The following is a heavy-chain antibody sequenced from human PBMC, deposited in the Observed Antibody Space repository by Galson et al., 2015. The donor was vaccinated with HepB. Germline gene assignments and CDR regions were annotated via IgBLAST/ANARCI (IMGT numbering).Heavy chain of an antibody. Sequence: SETLSLTCTVSGGSISSYYWSWIRQPPGKGLEWIGYIYYSGSTNYNPSLKSRVTISVDTSKNQFSLKLSSVTAADTAVYYCARSPPIRIIVGAPIVYYYYGMDVWGQGTTVTVSS. CDR2: IYYSGST. D-gene: IGHD1-26*01. CDR1: GGSISSYY. V-gene: IGHV4-59*01. CDR3: ARSPPIRIIVGAPIVYYYYGMDV. J-gene: IGHJ6*02.